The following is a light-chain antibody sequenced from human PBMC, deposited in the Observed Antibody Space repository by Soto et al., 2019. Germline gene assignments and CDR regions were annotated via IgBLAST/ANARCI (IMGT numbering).Light chain of an antibody. J-gene: IGKJ5*01. CDR3: QQYGNSPIT. CDR1: QSVNSEY. Sequence: EIVLTQSPGTLSLSPRERATLSCRASQSVNSEYLAWYQQKPGQAPRLLIYGASVRATGIPARFSGSGSGTDFTLSISRLDPEDFASYYCQQYGNSPITFGQGTRLEI. CDR2: GAS. V-gene: IGKV3-20*01.